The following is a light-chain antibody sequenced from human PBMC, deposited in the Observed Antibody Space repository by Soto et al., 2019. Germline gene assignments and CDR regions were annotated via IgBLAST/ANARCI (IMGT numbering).Light chain of an antibody. Sequence: DIQMTLSLCSLSASVGDRVTITFRASQTISXYLNCYXXXXFXSPXLXIYDASSLLSGVPSRFSGSGSGTDFTLTIASLQPEDFSTYYCQQSDSTPYTFGQGTKVDIK. J-gene: IGKJ2*01. CDR3: QQSDSTPYT. CDR2: DAS. CDR1: QTISXY. V-gene: IGKV1-39*01.